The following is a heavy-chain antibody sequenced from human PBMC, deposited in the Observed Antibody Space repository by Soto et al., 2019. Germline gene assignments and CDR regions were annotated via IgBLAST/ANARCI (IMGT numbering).Heavy chain of an antibody. CDR3: ARLPGHYYYYYYMDV. Sequence: GESLKISCKGSGYSFTSYWIGWVRQMPGKGLEWMGIIYPGDSDTRYSPSFQGQVTISADKSISTAYLQWSSLKASDTAMYYCARLPGHYYYYYYMDVWGKGTTVTVSS. J-gene: IGHJ6*03. CDR2: IYPGDSDT. V-gene: IGHV5-51*01. CDR1: GYSFTSYW.